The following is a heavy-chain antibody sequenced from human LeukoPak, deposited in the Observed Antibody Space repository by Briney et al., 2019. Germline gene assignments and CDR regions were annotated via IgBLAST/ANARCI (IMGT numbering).Heavy chain of an antibody. Sequence: KPGGSLRLSCAASGFTFSIYSMSWVRQAPGKGLEWVSSISSTSIYIYYADSVRGRFTISRGNAENSLYLQINSLGVEDTAVYSCARVAAGAEAHTLHYHYMDVWGKGTTVTVSS. D-gene: IGHD6-13*01. J-gene: IGHJ6*03. CDR1: GFTFSIYS. CDR2: ISSTSIYI. CDR3: ARVAAGAEAHTLHYHYMDV. V-gene: IGHV3-21*01.